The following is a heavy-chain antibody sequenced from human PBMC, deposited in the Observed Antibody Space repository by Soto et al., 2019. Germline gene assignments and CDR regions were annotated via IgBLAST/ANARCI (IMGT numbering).Heavy chain of an antibody. CDR2: ISAYNGNT. D-gene: IGHD3-3*01. CDR3: ARTKDDFWSGYPRF. V-gene: IGHV1-18*01. CDR1: CYSFTRDG. Sequence: ASVKVSLEDVCYSFTRDGISRGGQDTGQGLEWMVWISAYNGNTNYAQKLQGRVTMTTDTSTSTAYMELRSLRSDYTSVYYCARTKDDFWSGYPRFWGQGTLVTVSS. J-gene: IGHJ4*02.